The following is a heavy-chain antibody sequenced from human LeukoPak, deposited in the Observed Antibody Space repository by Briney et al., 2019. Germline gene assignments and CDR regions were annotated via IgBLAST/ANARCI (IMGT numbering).Heavy chain of an antibody. Sequence: PGGSLRLSCAASGFTFDDYGMSWVRQAPGKGLEWVSGINWNGGSPGSADPVMCRFTISSVNAKISLYLLMNRLRPPDTALYSCARDLNRVFYFDCWGQGTLVTVSS. CDR1: GFTFDDYG. CDR3: ARDLNRVFYFDC. CDR2: INWNGGSP. D-gene: IGHD2/OR15-2a*01. V-gene: IGHV3-20*04. J-gene: IGHJ4*02.